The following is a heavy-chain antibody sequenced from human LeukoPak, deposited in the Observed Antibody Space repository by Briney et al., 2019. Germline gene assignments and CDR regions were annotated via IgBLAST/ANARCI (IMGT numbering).Heavy chain of an antibody. CDR2: ISTDGSIT. D-gene: IGHD4-23*01. J-gene: IGHJ4*02. Sequence: PGGSLRLSCAASGFIFSNYWMHWVRQAPGKGLVWVSRISTDGSITGYADFVKGRFTISRDNAKNTLYLQLNSLGAEDTAVYYCVRDRTVVTLFDYWGQGALVTVSS. CDR1: GFIFSNYW. CDR3: VRDRTVVTLFDY. V-gene: IGHV3-74*01.